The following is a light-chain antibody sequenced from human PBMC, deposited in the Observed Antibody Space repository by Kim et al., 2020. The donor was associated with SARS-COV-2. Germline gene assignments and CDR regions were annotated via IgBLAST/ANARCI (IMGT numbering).Light chain of an antibody. CDR1: QGISSS. Sequence: SASEGVRVTSTCRGSQGISSSLAWYQQKPGKAPKLLIYAASTLQSGVPSRFSGSGSGTDFTLTISCLQSEDFATYYCQQYYSYPTVGQGTRLEIK. J-gene: IGKJ5*01. CDR2: AAS. CDR3: QQYYSYPT. V-gene: IGKV1-8*01.